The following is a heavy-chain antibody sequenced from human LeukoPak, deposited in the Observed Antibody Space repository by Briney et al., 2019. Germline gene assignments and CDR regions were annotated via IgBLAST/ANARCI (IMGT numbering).Heavy chain of an antibody. CDR2: FDPEDGET. J-gene: IGHJ4*02. V-gene: IGHV1-24*01. Sequence: ASVKVSLKVSVYTLTELSMHWVRQAPGKGLGWMGGFDPEDGETIYAQKFQGRVTMTEDTSTDTAYMEQSSLRSEDTAVYYCATEDLADSSGYYRLFDDWGQGTLVTVS. D-gene: IGHD3-22*01. CDR1: VYTLTELS. CDR3: ATEDLADSSGYYRLFDD.